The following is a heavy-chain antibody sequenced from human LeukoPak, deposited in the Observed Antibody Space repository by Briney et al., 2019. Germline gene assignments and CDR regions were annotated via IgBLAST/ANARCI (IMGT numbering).Heavy chain of an antibody. J-gene: IGHJ3*02. CDR2: IIPIFGTA. D-gene: IGHD3-22*01. Sequence: ASVKVSCKASGGTFSSYAISWVRQAPGQGLEWMGGIIPIFGTANYAQKFQGRVTITADESTSTAYMELSSLRSEDTAVYYCARARVPTMIVEAVLRGAFDIWGQGTRVTVSS. CDR3: ARARVPTMIVEAVLRGAFDI. CDR1: GGTFSSYA. V-gene: IGHV1-69*13.